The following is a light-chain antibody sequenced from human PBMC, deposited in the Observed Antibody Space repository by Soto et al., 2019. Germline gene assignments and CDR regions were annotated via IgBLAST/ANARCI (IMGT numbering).Light chain of an antibody. CDR1: SSDVGGYNY. V-gene: IGLV2-14*01. J-gene: IGLJ3*02. Sequence: QSALTQPASVSGSPGQSITISCTGTSSDVGGYNYVSWYQQHPGKAPKLMIYEVTSRPSGVSNRFSGSKSGNTASLTISGLQAEDEADYYCSSYTSITTLVFGGGTKLTVL. CDR2: EVT. CDR3: SSYTSITTLV.